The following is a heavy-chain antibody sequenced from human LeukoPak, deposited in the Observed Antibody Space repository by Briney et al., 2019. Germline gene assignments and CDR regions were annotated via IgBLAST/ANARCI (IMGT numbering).Heavy chain of an antibody. CDR2: ISDYNSNT. Sequence: ASLKVSCKASGYTFNTYGISWVRQAPGQGLEWMGWISDYNSNTRYAQNFQGRVTMTTDTSTSTAYMDLRSLRSDDTAVYYCARDRYSGSYYMDVWGKGTTVTVSS. J-gene: IGHJ6*03. CDR3: ARDRYSGSYYMDV. V-gene: IGHV1-18*01. CDR1: GYTFNTYG. D-gene: IGHD1-26*01.